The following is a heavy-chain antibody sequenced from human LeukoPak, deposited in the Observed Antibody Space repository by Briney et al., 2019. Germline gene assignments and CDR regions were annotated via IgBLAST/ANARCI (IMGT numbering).Heavy chain of an antibody. CDR1: GFTFSSYG. CDR3: ARSGGGSSWSHDFDY. D-gene: IGHD6-13*01. J-gene: IGHJ4*02. Sequence: GGSLRLSCAASGFTFSSYGMHWVRQAPGKGLEWVAVIWYDGSNKYYADSVKGRFTISRDNSKNTLYLQMNSLRAEDTAVYYRARSGGGSSWSHDFDYRGQGTLVTVSS. CDR2: IWYDGSNK. V-gene: IGHV3-33*01.